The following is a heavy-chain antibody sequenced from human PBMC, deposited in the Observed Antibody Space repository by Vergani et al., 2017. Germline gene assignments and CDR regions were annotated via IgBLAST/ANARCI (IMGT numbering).Heavy chain of an antibody. V-gene: IGHV3-23*01. CDR3: AIANQDYGDYVRAPHGY. J-gene: IGHJ4*02. D-gene: IGHD4-17*01. CDR1: GGSISSGGYY. Sequence: VQLQESGPGLVKPSQTLSLTCTVSGGSISSGGYYWSWIRQAPGKGLEWVSAISGSGGSTYYADSVKGRFTISRDNSKNTLYLQMNSLRAEDTAVYYCAIANQDYGDYVRAPHGYWGQGTLVTVSS. CDR2: ISGSGGST.